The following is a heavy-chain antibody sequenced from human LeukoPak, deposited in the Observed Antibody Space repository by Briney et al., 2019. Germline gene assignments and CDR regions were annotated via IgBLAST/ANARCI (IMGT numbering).Heavy chain of an antibody. Sequence: GGSLRLSCAASGLTFSSYAMHWVRQAPGKGLEWVAVISYDGSNKYYADSVKGRFTISRDNSKNTLYLQMNSLRAEDTAVYYCARGLRGYSSSWYGFDYWGQGTLVTVSS. CDR3: ARGLRGYSSSWYGFDY. CDR2: ISYDGSNK. J-gene: IGHJ4*02. V-gene: IGHV3-30*04. CDR1: GLTFSSYA. D-gene: IGHD6-13*01.